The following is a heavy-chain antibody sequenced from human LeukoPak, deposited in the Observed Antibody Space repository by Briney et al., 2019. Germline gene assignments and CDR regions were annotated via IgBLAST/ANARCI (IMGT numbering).Heavy chain of an antibody. CDR2: ISGSGGST. D-gene: IGHD3-3*01. V-gene: IGHV3-23*01. Sequence: PGGSLRLSCAASGFTFSSYAMSWVRQAPGKGLVWVSAISGSGGSTYYADSVKGRFTISRDNSKNTLYLQMNSLRAEDTAVYYCAKDYDFWSGYYSAFDYWGQGTLVAVSS. J-gene: IGHJ4*02. CDR3: AKDYDFWSGYYSAFDY. CDR1: GFTFSSYA.